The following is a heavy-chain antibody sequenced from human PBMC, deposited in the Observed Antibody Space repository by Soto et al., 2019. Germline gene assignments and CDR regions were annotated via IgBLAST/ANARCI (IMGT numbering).Heavy chain of an antibody. D-gene: IGHD2-15*01. CDR3: AKMGVVVPAPQTFTESFQH. Sequence: EVQLLESGGGLVQPGGSLRLSCAASGITFSSYAMSWVRQAPGKGLEWVSTISGSGGSTYYADSVKGRFTISRDNSKNTLYLQMHSLRAEDTAVSHCAKMGVVVPAPQTFTESFQHWGQGTLVTVSS. V-gene: IGHV3-23*01. CDR2: ISGSGGST. J-gene: IGHJ1*01. CDR1: GITFSSYA.